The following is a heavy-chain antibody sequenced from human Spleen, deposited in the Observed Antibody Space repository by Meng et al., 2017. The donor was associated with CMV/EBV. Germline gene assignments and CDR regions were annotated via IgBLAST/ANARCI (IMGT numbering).Heavy chain of an antibody. CDR2: IKWDGVSI. CDR1: FDHYG. Sequence: FDHYGMSWVRIVPGKGLQWGSGIKWDGVSISYAAAVKGRFTISRDNAKNSLFLQMDSLRVEDTALYYCARDTVMYSDSSSAQYFQHWGQGTLVTVSS. CDR3: ARDTVMYSDSSSAQYFQH. J-gene: IGHJ1*01. D-gene: IGHD6-6*01. V-gene: IGHV3-20*03.